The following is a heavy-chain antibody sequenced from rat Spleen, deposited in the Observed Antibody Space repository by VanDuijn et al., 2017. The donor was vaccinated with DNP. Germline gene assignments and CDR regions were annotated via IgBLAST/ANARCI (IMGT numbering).Heavy chain of an antibody. Sequence: EVQLVESGGDLVQPGRSLELSCVASGFTFSYYWMAWIRQVPGKGLEWIASITSGSGSTSYLDSVRGRFTISRDDAKDTLSLQMNSLRSEDTATYYCVREGTTTWFAYRGQGTLVTVSS. CDR2: ITSGSGST. CDR1: GFTFSYYW. J-gene: IGHJ3*01. D-gene: IGHD1-8*01. V-gene: IGHV5-31*01. CDR3: VREGTTTWFAY.